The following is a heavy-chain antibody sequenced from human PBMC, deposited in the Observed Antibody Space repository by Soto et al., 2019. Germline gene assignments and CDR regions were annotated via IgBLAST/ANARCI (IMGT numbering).Heavy chain of an antibody. V-gene: IGHV3-7*03. CDR3: ARHGDYCSAY. J-gene: IGHJ4*02. CDR1: GFTFSNYW. D-gene: IGHD2-21*02. Sequence: PGGSLRLSCVASGFTFSNYWMTWLRQAPGKGLEWVAHINGDGSQISYVDSVKGRFTISRDNAESSLYLQMNGLRVEDTAVYYCARHGDYCSAYWGQGILLTV. CDR2: INGDGSQI.